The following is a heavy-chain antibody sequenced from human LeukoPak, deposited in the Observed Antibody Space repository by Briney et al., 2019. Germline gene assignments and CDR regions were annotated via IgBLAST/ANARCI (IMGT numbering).Heavy chain of an antibody. D-gene: IGHD6-19*01. CDR2: ISSNGGST. CDR1: GFTFSSYA. J-gene: IGHJ6*03. Sequence: GGSLRLSCAASGFTFSSYAMHWVRQAPGKGLEYVSAISSNGGSTYYANSVKGRFTISRDNSKNTLYLQMGSLRAEDMAVYYCARVGTGAVAGDYYMDAWGKGTTVTVSS. V-gene: IGHV3-64*01. CDR3: ARVGTGAVAGDYYMDA.